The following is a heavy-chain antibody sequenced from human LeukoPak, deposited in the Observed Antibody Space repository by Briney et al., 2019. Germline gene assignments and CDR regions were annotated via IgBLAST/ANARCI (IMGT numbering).Heavy chain of an antibody. J-gene: IGHJ4*02. V-gene: IGHV3-53*01. CDR1: GFTVSSNY. D-gene: IGHD3-22*01. CDR3: ARALSSGYYYGLDY. Sequence: GGSLRLSRAASGFTVSSNYMSWVRQAPGKGLEWVSVIYSGGSTYYADSVKGRFTISRDNSKNTLYLQMNSLRAEDTAVYYCARALSSGYYYGLDYWGQGTLVTVSS. CDR2: IYSGGST.